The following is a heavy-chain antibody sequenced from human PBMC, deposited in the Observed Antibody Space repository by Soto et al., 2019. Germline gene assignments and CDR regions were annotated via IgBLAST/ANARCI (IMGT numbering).Heavy chain of an antibody. V-gene: IGHV3-53*01. Sequence: VQLVESGGGLIQPGGSLRLSCAVSGFSVSSTYMSWVRQAPGKGLEWVSVMYSGGSAYYADSVKGRFSISRGNSKAPLSLQMNSLRVQDTAVYYCARVMMVRGVVFEYWGRGTLVTVSS. CDR1: GFSVSSTY. CDR3: ARVMMVRGVVFEY. CDR2: MYSGGSA. J-gene: IGHJ4*02. D-gene: IGHD3-10*01.